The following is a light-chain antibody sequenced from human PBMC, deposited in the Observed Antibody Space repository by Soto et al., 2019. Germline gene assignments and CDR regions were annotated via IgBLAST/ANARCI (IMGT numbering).Light chain of an antibody. CDR2: DVT. V-gene: IGLV2-14*01. J-gene: IGLJ1*01. Sequence: QSALTQPASVSGSPGQSITISCTGTSSDVGGYNYVSWYQQHPVKAPKLMIYDVTNRPSGVSDRFSGSKSGNTASLTISGLQVEDGADYYCSSYTSISTPYVFGTGTNLTVL. CDR3: SSYTSISTPYV. CDR1: SSDVGGYNY.